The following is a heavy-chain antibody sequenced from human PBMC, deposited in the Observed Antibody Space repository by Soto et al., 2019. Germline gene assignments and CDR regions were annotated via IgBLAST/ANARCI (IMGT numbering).Heavy chain of an antibody. CDR2: IYNGGST. J-gene: IGHJ4*02. CDR3: ARAPVGLDTISYFDY. V-gene: IGHV4-30-4*08. D-gene: IGHD3-3*01. Sequence: PSETLSLTCTVSGNSIATGAYYWSWIRQHPGKGLEWIGYIYNGGSTYYRPSLESRMHMSLDATRNHYSLRLTSVTAADTAVYFCARAPVGLDTISYFDYWGQGKLVTVSS. CDR1: GNSIATGAYY.